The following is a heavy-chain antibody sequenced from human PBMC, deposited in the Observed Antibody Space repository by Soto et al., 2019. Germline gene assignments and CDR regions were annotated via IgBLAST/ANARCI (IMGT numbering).Heavy chain of an antibody. CDR3: ARDLGGWRDY. Sequence: QVQLVPSGAEVTKPGASVKASCKTSGYTLTSYAMHWVRQAPGQRLEWMGWINAGNGHTKYSQKFQGRVTITIDTSASKAYMELSRLRSEDTAVYYCARDLGGWRDYWGQGTLVTVSS. CDR1: GYTLTSYA. V-gene: IGHV1-3*01. CDR2: INAGNGHT. D-gene: IGHD6-19*01. J-gene: IGHJ4*02.